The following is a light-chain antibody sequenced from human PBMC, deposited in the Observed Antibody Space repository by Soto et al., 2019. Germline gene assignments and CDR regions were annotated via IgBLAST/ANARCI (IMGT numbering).Light chain of an antibody. J-gene: IGKJ1*01. CDR3: QQYVSSPGT. CDR1: QSLSINY. Sequence: EIVLMQSPGTLSLSPGERATLSCRASQSLSINYIAWYQQKPGQAPRLLIYVASSRAAGIPDRFSGSGSGTDFTLTISRLEPEDFAMYYCQQYVSSPGTFGQGTKVEI. V-gene: IGKV3-20*01. CDR2: VAS.